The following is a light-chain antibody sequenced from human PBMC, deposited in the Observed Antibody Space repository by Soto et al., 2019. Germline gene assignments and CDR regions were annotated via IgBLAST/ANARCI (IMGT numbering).Light chain of an antibody. V-gene: IGKV3-11*01. Sequence: EIVLTQSPVTLSLSPGERDTLSCRASQSVSRFLAWYQQKPGQAPRLLIYDASNRATGIPARFSGSGSGTVFTLTISSLQPEDFGVYYCQQCTNWPWTFGQGTKVEIK. J-gene: IGKJ1*01. CDR2: DAS. CDR3: QQCTNWPWT. CDR1: QSVSRF.